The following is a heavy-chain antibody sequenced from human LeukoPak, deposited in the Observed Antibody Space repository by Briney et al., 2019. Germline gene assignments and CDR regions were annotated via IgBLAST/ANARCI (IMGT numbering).Heavy chain of an antibody. Sequence: GASVKVSCKASGYTFTSYYMHWVRQAPGQGLEWMGIINPSGGSTNYAQKFQGRVTMTRDTSTSTVYMELSSLRSEDTAVYYCARGPRITMVRGGQWYYYMGVWGKGTTVTISS. CDR1: GYTFTSYY. CDR3: ARGPRITMVRGGQWYYYMGV. D-gene: IGHD3-10*01. V-gene: IGHV1-46*01. J-gene: IGHJ6*03. CDR2: INPSGGST.